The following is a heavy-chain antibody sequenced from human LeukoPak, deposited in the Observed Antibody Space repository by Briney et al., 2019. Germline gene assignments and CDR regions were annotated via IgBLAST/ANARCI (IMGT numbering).Heavy chain of an antibody. J-gene: IGHJ4*02. CDR1: GFTFSSYW. CDR2: IKQDGSEM. Sequence: GGSLRLSCAASGFTFSSYWMSWVRQAPGKGLEWVANIKQDGSEMYYVDSVEGRFTISRDNAKNSLYLQMNSLRVEDTAVYYCARVYETNGYLYWGQGSLVTVSS. D-gene: IGHD3-22*01. CDR3: ARVYETNGYLY. V-gene: IGHV3-7*01.